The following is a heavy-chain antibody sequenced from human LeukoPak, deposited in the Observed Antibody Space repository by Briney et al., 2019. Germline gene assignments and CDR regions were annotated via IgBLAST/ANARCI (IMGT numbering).Heavy chain of an antibody. CDR3: ARDYALGPGTPFDY. CDR1: GGSISSYY. J-gene: IGHJ4*02. D-gene: IGHD1-7*01. V-gene: IGHV4-59*01. CDR2: IYYSGST. Sequence: SETLSLTCTVSGGSISSYYWSWIRQPPGKGLEWIGYIYYSGSTNYNPSLKSRVTISVDTSKNQFSLKLSSVTAADTAVYYCARDYALGPGTPFDYWGQGTLVTVSS.